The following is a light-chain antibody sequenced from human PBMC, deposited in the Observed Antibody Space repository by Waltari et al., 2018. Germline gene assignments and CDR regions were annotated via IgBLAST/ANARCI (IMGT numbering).Light chain of an antibody. Sequence: EIVLTQSPATLSLSPGERDTLSCGASQSVSSSYLGWYQQKPGLAPRLLIYDASTRATGIPDRFSGSGSGTDFTLTISSLEPEDFAVYYCQQYGSFPVTFGQGTKVEIK. CDR1: QSVSSSY. CDR3: QQYGSFPVT. CDR2: DAS. V-gene: IGKV3D-20*01. J-gene: IGKJ2*01.